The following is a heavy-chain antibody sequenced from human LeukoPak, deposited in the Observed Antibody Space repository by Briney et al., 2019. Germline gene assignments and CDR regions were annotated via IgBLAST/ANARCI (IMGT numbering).Heavy chain of an antibody. CDR2: INPSGGST. D-gene: IGHD3-16*02. Sequence: GASVKVSCKASGYTFSNYCMHWVRQAPGQGLEWMGIINPSGGSTSYAQKFQGRVTMTRDMSTSTDYMELSSLRSDDTAVYYCARVGARPMITFGGVIVFSYRSDFDYWGQGTLVTVSS. V-gene: IGHV1-46*01. CDR1: GYTFSNYC. CDR3: ARVGARPMITFGGVIVFSYRSDFDY. J-gene: IGHJ4*02.